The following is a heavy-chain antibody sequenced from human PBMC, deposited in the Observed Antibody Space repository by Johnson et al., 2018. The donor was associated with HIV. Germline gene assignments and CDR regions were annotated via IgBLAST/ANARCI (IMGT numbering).Heavy chain of an antibody. CDR3: AKKQAAAGTGGGAFDI. CDR1: GFSFSTYG. CDR2: IRYDGSNK. J-gene: IGHJ3*02. Sequence: QVQLVESGGGVVQPGGSLRLSCAASGFSFSTYGMHWVRQAPGKGLKWVSFIRYDGSNKYYADSVKGRFTISRDNSKNTLYLQMNSLRTEDTAVYYGAKKQAAAGTGGGAFDIWGQGTMVTVSS. D-gene: IGHD6-13*01. V-gene: IGHV3-30*02.